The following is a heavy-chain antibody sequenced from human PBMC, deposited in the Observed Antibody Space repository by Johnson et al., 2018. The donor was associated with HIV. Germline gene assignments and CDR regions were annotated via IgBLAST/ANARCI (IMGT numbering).Heavy chain of an antibody. CDR2: ISYDGSNK. V-gene: IGHV3-30*04. J-gene: IGHJ3*02. CDR1: GFTFSSYA. D-gene: IGHD2-15*01. Sequence: QMQLVESGGGVVQPGRSLRLSCAASGFTFSSYAMHWVRQAPGKGLEWVAVISYDGSNKYYADSVTGRFTISRDNSKNTLYLQMNSLRAEDTAVYYCARDVRMDKAFDIWGQGTMVTVSS. CDR3: ARDVRMDKAFDI.